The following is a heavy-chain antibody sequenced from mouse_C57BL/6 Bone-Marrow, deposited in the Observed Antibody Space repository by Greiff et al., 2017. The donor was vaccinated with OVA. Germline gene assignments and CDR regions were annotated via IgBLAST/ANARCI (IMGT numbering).Heavy chain of an antibody. D-gene: IGHD2-4*01. V-gene: IGHV1-85*01. J-gene: IGHJ4*01. CDR1: GYTFTSYD. CDR2: IYPRDGST. CDR3: ARDDYDEFLYYYAMDY. Sequence: QVQLQQSGPELVKPGASVKLSCKASGYTFTSYDINWVKQRPGQGLEWIGWIYPRDGSTKYNEQFKGKATLTVDPSFSTAYMELHSLTSDDSAVYFCARDDYDEFLYYYAMDYWGQGTSVTVSS.